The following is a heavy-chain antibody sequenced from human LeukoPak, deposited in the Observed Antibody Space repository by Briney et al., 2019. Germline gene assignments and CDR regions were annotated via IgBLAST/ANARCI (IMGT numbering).Heavy chain of an antibody. CDR2: ISSSSSYI. V-gene: IGHV3-21*01. CDR1: GGSFSGYY. CDR3: ARSYDILTGTYYYYYGMDV. Sequence: ETLSLTCAVYGGSFSGYYWSWIRQPPGKGLEWVSSISSSSSYIYYADSVKGRFTISRDNAKNSLYLQMNSLRAEDTAVYYCARSYDILTGTYYYYYGMDVWGQGTTVTVSS. J-gene: IGHJ6*02. D-gene: IGHD3-9*01.